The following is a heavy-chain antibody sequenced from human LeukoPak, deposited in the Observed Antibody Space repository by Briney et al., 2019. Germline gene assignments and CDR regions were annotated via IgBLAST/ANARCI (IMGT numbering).Heavy chain of an antibody. J-gene: IGHJ4*02. V-gene: IGHV3-23*01. D-gene: IGHD5-18*01. CDR3: AKSGRGGSYAGFDY. CDR1: GFTFSSHA. Sequence: PGGSLRLSCAASGFTFSSHAMSWVRQAPGKGLEWVSAISGSGGSTYYADSVKGRFTISRDNSKNTLYLQMNSLRAEDTAVYYCAKSGRGGSYAGFDYWGQGTLVTVSS. CDR2: ISGSGGST.